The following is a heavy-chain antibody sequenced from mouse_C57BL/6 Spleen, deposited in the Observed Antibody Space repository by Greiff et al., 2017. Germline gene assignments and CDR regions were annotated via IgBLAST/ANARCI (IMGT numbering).Heavy chain of an antibody. V-gene: IGHV5-17*01. CDR3: ATPYDYDGTWFAY. J-gene: IGHJ3*01. CDR2: ISSGSSTI. Sequence: EVQLVESGGGLVKPGGSLKLSCAASGFTFSDYGMHWVRQAPEKGLEWVAYISSGSSTIYYADTVKGRFTISRDNAKNTLFLQMTSLRSEDTAMYYCATPYDYDGTWFAYWGQGALVTGSA. D-gene: IGHD2-4*01. CDR1: GFTFSDYG.